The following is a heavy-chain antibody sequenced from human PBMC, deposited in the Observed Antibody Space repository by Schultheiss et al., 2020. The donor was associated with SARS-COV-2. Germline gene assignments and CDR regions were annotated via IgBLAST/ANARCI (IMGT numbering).Heavy chain of an antibody. V-gene: IGHV3-48*03. CDR3: ARLGSGWYLSDY. CDR1: GFTFSSIE. D-gene: IGHD6-19*01. CDR2: INCADNTK. Sequence: GESLKISCVGSGFTFSSIEMNWVRQAPGKGPEWVSYINCADNTKWYADSVKGRFTISRDNARNSLYLQMNSLRVEDTAVYYCARLGSGWYLSDYWGQGTLVTVSS. J-gene: IGHJ4*02.